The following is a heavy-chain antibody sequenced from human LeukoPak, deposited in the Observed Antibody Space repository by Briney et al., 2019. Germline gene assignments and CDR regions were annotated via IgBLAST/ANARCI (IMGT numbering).Heavy chain of an antibody. CDR1: GYTFTSYG. D-gene: IGHD2-2*01. CDR3: ARDLGYCSTTSCNRNWFDP. J-gene: IGHJ5*02. V-gene: IGHV1-18*01. Sequence: GASVTVTCKASGYTFTSYGISWVRQAPGQGLEWVGWTSANNGHTNYVQRFQGRVTMTTDTSTNTAYMEVRSLRSDDTAVYYCARDLGYCSTTSCNRNWFDPWGQGTLVTVSS. CDR2: TSANNGHT.